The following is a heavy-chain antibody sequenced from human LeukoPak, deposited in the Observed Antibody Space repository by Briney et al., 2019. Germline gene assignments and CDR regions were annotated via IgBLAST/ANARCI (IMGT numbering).Heavy chain of an antibody. V-gene: IGHV4-61*01. CDR1: GDSVSSGSHY. J-gene: IGHJ6*03. Sequence: PSETLSLTCTVSGDSVSSGSHYWSWIRQPPGKGLECIGYISNSGSTNYNPSLKSRVTISVDTSKNQLSLNLNSVTAADTAVYCCARSYYDFWSGSYDYYMDVWGKGTTVTVSS. CDR3: ARSYYDFWSGSYDYYMDV. D-gene: IGHD3-3*01. CDR2: ISNSGST.